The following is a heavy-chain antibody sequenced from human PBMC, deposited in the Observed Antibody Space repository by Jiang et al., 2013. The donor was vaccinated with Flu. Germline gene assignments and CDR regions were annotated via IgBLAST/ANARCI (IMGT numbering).Heavy chain of an antibody. CDR2: IYYMGAP. Sequence: SIYYMGAPLQPSLKSRVTISVDTSKNQFSLKLSSVTAADTAVYYCARQGYCSSTSCYPIFGYWGQGTLVTVSS. CDR3: ARQGYCSSTSCYPIFGY. J-gene: IGHJ4*02. D-gene: IGHD2-2*01. V-gene: IGHV4-39*01.